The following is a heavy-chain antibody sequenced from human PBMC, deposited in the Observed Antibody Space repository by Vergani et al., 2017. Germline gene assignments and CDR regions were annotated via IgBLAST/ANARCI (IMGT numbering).Heavy chain of an antibody. J-gene: IGHJ6*02. V-gene: IGHV3-23*01. Sequence: EVQLLESGGGLVQPGGSLRLSCAASGFTFSSYAMSWVRQAPGKGLEWVSAISGSGGSTYYADSVKGRFTISRDNSKNQLYLQMNSLRAEDTAVYYCAKFSPTGDYNYYYYYGMDVWGQGTTVTVSS. CDR2: ISGSGGST. CDR1: GFTFSSYA. D-gene: IGHD4-17*01. CDR3: AKFSPTGDYNYYYYYGMDV.